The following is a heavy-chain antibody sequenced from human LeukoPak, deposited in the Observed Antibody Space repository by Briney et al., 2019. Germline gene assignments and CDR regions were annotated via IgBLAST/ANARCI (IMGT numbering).Heavy chain of an antibody. D-gene: IGHD6-13*01. CDR2: IYYSGST. J-gene: IGHJ4*02. CDR1: GGSISSGGYY. Sequence: SQTLSLTCTVSGGSISSGGYYWSWIRQHPGKGLEWIGYIYYSGSTYYYPSLKRRVTISVDTSKNQFSLKLSSVTAADTAVYYCARVNRAAAGQRFDYWGQGTLVTVSS. CDR3: ARVNRAAAGQRFDY. V-gene: IGHV4-31*03.